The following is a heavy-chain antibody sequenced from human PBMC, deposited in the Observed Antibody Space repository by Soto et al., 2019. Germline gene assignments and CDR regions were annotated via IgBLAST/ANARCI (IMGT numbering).Heavy chain of an antibody. CDR2: ISAYNGNT. D-gene: IGHD4-17*01. Sequence: QVQLVQSGAEVKKPGASVKVSCKASGYTFTSYGISWVRQAPGQGLEWMGWISAYNGNTNYAQKLQGRVTMTTDTPTSTAYMELRSLRSDDTAVYYCASDRRDYGDYVSVYWGQGTLVTVSS. CDR3: ASDRRDYGDYVSVY. J-gene: IGHJ4*02. V-gene: IGHV1-18*01. CDR1: GYTFTSYG.